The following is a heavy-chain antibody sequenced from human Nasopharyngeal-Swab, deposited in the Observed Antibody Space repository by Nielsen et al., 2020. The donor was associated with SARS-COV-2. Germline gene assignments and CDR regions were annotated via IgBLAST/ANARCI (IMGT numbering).Heavy chain of an antibody. V-gene: IGHV3-21*01. J-gene: IGHJ6*02. D-gene: IGHD5-18*01. Sequence: WIRQPPGKGLEWVSSISSSSSYIYYADSVKGRFTISRDNAKNSLYLQMNSLRAEDTAVYYCARDTATADYYYYYGMDVWGQGTTVTVSS. CDR2: ISSSSSYI. CDR3: ARDTATADYYYYYGMDV.